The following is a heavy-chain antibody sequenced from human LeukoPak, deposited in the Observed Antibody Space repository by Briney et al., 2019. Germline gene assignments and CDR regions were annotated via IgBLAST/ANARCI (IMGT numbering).Heavy chain of an antibody. V-gene: IGHV1-2*02. Sequence: ASVKVSCKASGYTFTLTGYYIYWVRQAPGQGLEWMGWVNPNSGGTNYAQKFQGRVTMTRDTSMSTAYMELSRLTSDDTAVYYCARGLDYTTFDYWGQGTLVTVSS. CDR1: GYTFTLTGYY. J-gene: IGHJ4*02. CDR2: VNPNSGGT. CDR3: ARGLDYTTFDY. D-gene: IGHD4-11*01.